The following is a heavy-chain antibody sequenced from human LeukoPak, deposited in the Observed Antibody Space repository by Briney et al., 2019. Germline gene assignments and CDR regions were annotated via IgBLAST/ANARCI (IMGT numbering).Heavy chain of an antibody. Sequence: PSQTLSLTYTVSGGSISSGGYYWSWIRQHPGKGLEWIGYIYYSGSTYYNPSLKSRVTISVDTSKNQFSLKLSSVTAADTAVYYCARDRPYNWNYGWFDPWGQGTLVTVSS. D-gene: IGHD1-7*01. J-gene: IGHJ5*02. CDR2: IYYSGST. CDR3: ARDRPYNWNYGWFDP. CDR1: GGSISSGGYY. V-gene: IGHV4-31*03.